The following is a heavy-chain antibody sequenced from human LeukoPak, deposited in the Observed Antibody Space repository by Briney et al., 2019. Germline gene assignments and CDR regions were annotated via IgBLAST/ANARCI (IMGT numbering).Heavy chain of an antibody. CDR3: ARDPDPELRYFDWLLYSRLGFDY. CDR2: INPNSGGT. Sequence: ASVKVSCKASRYTFTGYYMHWVRQAPGQGLEWMGWINPNSGGTNYAQKFQGRVTMTRDTSISTAYMELSRLRSDDTAVYYCARDPDPELRYFDWLLYSRLGFDYWGQGTLVTVSS. J-gene: IGHJ4*02. CDR1: RYTFTGYY. D-gene: IGHD3-9*01. V-gene: IGHV1-2*02.